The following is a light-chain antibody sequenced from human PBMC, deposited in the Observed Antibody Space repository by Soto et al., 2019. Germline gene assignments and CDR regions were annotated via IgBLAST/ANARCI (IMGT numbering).Light chain of an antibody. V-gene: IGKV1-9*01. CDR1: QTISSW. CDR3: QQLNSYLT. J-gene: IGKJ5*01. CDR2: AAS. Sequence: DIQMTQSPSTLSGSVGDRFTITFRASQTISSWLAWYQQKPGKAPKLLIYAASTLQSGVPSRFSGSGSGTEFTLTISSLQPEDFATYYCQQLNSYLTFGQGTRLEIK.